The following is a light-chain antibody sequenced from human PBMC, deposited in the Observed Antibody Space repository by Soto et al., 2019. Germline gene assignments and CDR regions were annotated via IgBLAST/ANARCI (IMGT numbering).Light chain of an antibody. CDR2: DAS. CDR1: QNIANY. CDR3: QQSYSTPLT. Sequence: DIQMTQSPSSLSASVGDRVTIXXRASQNIANYLTWYQHKPGKAPNLXIYDASSLESGVPSRFSGSGSGADFTLTITSLQPEDFATYYCQQSYSTPLTFGRGTKVDIK. J-gene: IGKJ4*01. V-gene: IGKV1-39*01.